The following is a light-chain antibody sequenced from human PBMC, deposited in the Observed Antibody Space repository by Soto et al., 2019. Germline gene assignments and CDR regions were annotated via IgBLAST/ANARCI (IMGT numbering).Light chain of an antibody. J-gene: IGKJ2*01. V-gene: IGKV3-11*01. CDR3: QQRSNWLYT. Sequence: EIVLTQSPATLSLSPGDRATLSCRASQSVSSYLAWYQQKPGQAPRLLIYDASNRATGIPARFIGSGSGTDFTLTLSSLEPEDFAVYYFQQRSNWLYTFGQGTKLEIK. CDR2: DAS. CDR1: QSVSSY.